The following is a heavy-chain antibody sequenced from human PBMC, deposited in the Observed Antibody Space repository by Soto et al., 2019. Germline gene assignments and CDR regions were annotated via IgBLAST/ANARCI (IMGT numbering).Heavy chain of an antibody. V-gene: IGHV4-59*01. J-gene: IGHJ4*02. CDR2: IYYSGST. CDR3: ARESRGRYYYDSSGIDY. Sequence: SETLSLTCTVSGGSISSYYWSWIRQPPGKGLEWIGYIYYSGSTNYNPSLKSRVTISVDTSKNQFSLKLSSVTAADTAVYYCARESRGRYYYDSSGIDYWGQGTLVTVSS. CDR1: GGSISSYY. D-gene: IGHD3-22*01.